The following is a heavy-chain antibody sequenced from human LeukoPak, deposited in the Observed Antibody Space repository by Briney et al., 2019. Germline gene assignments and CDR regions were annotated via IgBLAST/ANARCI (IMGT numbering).Heavy chain of an antibody. D-gene: IGHD5-18*01. V-gene: IGHV3-23*01. CDR3: AREEGYSYGYYFDY. J-gene: IGHJ4*02. CDR1: GFSFSIYA. CDR2: IRGSGAIT. Sequence: GGSLRLSCTASGFSFSIYALSWVRQAPGKGLEWVSGIRGSGAITYYADSVKGRFTISRDNSKSTLFLHMNSLRAEDTAVYYCAREEGYSYGYYFDYWGQGTLVTVSS.